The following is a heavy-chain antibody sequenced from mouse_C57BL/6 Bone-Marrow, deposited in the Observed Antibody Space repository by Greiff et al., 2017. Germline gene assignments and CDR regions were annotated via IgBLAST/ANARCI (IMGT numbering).Heavy chain of an antibody. CDR2: ISYAGSN. D-gene: IGHD1-1*01. CDR3: AREGVYYGSSCVAWFAY. Sequence: EVKLMESGPGLVKPSQSLSLTCSVTGYSITSGYYWNWIRQFPGNKLEWMGYISYAGSNNYNPSLKNRISITRDTSKNQFFLKLNSVTTEDTATCYCAREGVYYGSSCVAWFAYWGQGTLVTVSA. J-gene: IGHJ3*01. CDR1: GYSITSGYY. V-gene: IGHV3-6*01.